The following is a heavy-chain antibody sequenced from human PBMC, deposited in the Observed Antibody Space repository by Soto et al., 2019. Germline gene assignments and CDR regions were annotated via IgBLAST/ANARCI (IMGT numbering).Heavy chain of an antibody. Sequence: GASVKVSCKASGYTFTGYYMHWVRQAPGQGLGWMGWINPNSGGTNYAQKFQGWATMTRDTSISTAYMELSRLRSDDTAVYYCARDYYGSGSPYFDYWGQGTLVTVSS. CDR3: ARDYYGSGSPYFDY. J-gene: IGHJ4*02. CDR1: GYTFTGYY. V-gene: IGHV1-2*04. D-gene: IGHD3-10*01. CDR2: INPNSGGT.